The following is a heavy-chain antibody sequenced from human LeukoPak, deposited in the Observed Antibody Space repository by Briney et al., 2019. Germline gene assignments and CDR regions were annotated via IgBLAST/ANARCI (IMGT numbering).Heavy chain of an antibody. Sequence: ASVTDTCKASGYTFTGHYMHWVRQAPGQGLEWMAWVNPDSGGTIYAQKFQGRVTVTRDTSFSTAYMALSRLRSDDTAVYYCARSKGIRTSLEGFDIWGQGTMVTVSS. V-gene: IGHV1-2*02. J-gene: IGHJ3*02. CDR2: VNPDSGGT. CDR1: GYTFTGHY. D-gene: IGHD2-2*01. CDR3: ARSKGIRTSLEGFDI.